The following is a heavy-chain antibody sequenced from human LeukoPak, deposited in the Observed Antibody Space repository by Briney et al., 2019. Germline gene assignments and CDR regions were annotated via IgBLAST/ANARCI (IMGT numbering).Heavy chain of an antibody. J-gene: IGHJ4*02. Sequence: GGSLRLSCAASGFTFSSYSMNWVRQAPGKGLEWVLSVSSSSSYIYYADSVKGRFTISRDNAKNSLYLQMNSLRAEDTAVYYCARGAGVVTAEDFDYWGQGTLVTVSS. CDR2: VSSSSSYI. CDR1: GFTFSSYS. CDR3: ARGAGVVTAEDFDY. V-gene: IGHV3-21*01. D-gene: IGHD2-21*02.